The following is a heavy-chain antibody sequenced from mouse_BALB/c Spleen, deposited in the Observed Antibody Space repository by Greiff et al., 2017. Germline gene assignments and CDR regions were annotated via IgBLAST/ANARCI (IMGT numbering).Heavy chain of an antibody. Sequence: QVQLQQSGAELVRPGVSVKISCKGSGYTFTDYAMHWVKQSHAKSLEWIGVISTYYGDASYNQKFKGKATMTVDKSSSTAYMELARLTSEDSAIYYCARGGGQLAFAYWGQGTLVTVSA. V-gene: IGHV1S137*01. J-gene: IGHJ3*01. D-gene: IGHD3-2*01. CDR2: ISTYYGDA. CDR3: ARGGGQLAFAY. CDR1: GYTFTDYA.